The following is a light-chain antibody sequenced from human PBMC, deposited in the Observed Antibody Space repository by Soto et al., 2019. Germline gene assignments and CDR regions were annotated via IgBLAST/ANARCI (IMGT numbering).Light chain of an antibody. J-gene: IGKJ2*01. V-gene: IGKV3-20*01. CDR2: GAS. CDR1: QSVSSSF. Sequence: EIVLTQSPGTLSLSPGERATLSCRASQSVSSSFFAWYQQKPGQAPRLLIYGASSRATGIPDRFSGSGSGTDFTLTISRLEREDFAVYYCQQYGSSLYTFGQGTKLEIK. CDR3: QQYGSSLYT.